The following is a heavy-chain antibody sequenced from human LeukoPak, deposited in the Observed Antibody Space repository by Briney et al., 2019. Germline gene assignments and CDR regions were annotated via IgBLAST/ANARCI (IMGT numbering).Heavy chain of an antibody. D-gene: IGHD5-12*01. Sequence: ASVKVSCKASGYTFTSYYMHWVRQAPGQGLEWMGIINPSGGSTSYAQKFQGRVTMTRDMSTSTVYMELSSLRSEDTAVYYCARDVVDIVATIQNYYYYMDVWGKGTTVTVPS. CDR1: GYTFTSYY. CDR3: ARDVVDIVATIQNYYYYMDV. V-gene: IGHV1-46*01. CDR2: INPSGGST. J-gene: IGHJ6*03.